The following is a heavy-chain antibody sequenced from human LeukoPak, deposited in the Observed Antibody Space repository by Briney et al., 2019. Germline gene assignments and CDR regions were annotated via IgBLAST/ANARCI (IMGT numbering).Heavy chain of an antibody. CDR2: ISYDGNNK. CDR1: GFTFNSYV. V-gene: IGHV3-30*14. CDR3: AREEAPTPYYYYMDV. J-gene: IGHJ6*03. Sequence: HPGGSLRLSCAASGFTFNSYVMHWVRQAPGKGLEWVSVISYDGNNKYYADSVKGRFTISRDNSKNTLYLQMNSLRAEDTAVYYCAREEAPTPYYYYMDVWGKGTTVTVSS.